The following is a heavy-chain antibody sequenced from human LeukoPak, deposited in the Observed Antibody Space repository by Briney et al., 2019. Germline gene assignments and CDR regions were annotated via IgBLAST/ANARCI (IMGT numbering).Heavy chain of an antibody. CDR3: NTDLDY. Sequence: GGSLRLSCAGSGFIFSDVWMSWVRQAQGKGLEWVARIKTKDEGGAIDYAASVKGRFTISRDDSEKMLYLQMDSLKIEDTAVYYCNTDLDYWGRGTLVTVSS. CDR2: IKTKDEGGAI. J-gene: IGHJ4*02. V-gene: IGHV3-15*01. CDR1: GFIFSDVW.